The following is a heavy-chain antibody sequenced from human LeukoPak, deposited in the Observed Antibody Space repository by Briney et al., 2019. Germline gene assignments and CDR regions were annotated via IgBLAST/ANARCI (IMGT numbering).Heavy chain of an antibody. CDR1: GFTFSNYA. CDR3: AKDSVAAFDY. D-gene: IGHD6-19*01. V-gene: IGHV3-23*01. J-gene: IGHJ4*02. CDR2: ISGSGGST. Sequence: PGGSLRLSCAASGFTFSNYAMTWVRQAPGKGLEWVSAISGSGGSTYYADSVKGQFTISRDNSKNTLYLQMNSLRAEDTAVYYCAKDSVAAFDYWGQGTLVTVSS.